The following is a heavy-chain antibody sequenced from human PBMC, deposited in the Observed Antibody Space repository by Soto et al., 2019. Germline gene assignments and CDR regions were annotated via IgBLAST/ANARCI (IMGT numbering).Heavy chain of an antibody. CDR3: AREYSSSATHHKFYYYYYYGMDV. J-gene: IGHJ6*02. Sequence: QVQLVESGGGVVQPGRSLRLSSAASGFTFSSYAMHWVRQAPGKGLEWVAVISYDGSNKYYADSVKGRFTISRDNSKNTLYLQMNSLRAEDTAVYYCAREYSSSATHHKFYYYYYYGMDVWGQGTTVTVSS. CDR1: GFTFSSYA. D-gene: IGHD6-6*01. CDR2: ISYDGSNK. V-gene: IGHV3-30-3*01.